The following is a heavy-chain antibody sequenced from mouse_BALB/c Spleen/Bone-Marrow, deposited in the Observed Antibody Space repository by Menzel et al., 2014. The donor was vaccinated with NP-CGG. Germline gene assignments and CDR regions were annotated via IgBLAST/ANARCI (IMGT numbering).Heavy chain of an antibody. CDR1: GSNIKDYY. CDR3: ASGYYGSSPYWYFDV. CDR2: IDPENGNT. J-gene: IGHJ1*01. Sequence: EVQLQQSGAELVRPGALVKLSCKASGSNIKDYYMHWAKQRPEQGLEWIGWIDPENGNTIYDPKFQGKASITADSSSNTAYLQLSSLTSEDTAVYYCASGYYGSSPYWYFDVWGAGTTVTVSS. V-gene: IGHV14-1*02. D-gene: IGHD1-1*01.